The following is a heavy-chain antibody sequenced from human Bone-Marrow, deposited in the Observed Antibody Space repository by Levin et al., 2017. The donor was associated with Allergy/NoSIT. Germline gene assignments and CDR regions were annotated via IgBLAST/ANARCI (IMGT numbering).Heavy chain of an antibody. Sequence: ASVKVSCKASGGTFSSYTISWVRQAPGQGLEWMGRIIPILGIANYAQKFQGRVTITADKSTSTAYMELSSLRSEDTAVYYCARDGATTTVTTSYYYYYYMDVWGKGTTVTVSS. CDR1: GGTFSSYT. V-gene: IGHV1-69*04. CDR3: ARDGATTTVTTSYYYYYYMDV. J-gene: IGHJ6*03. CDR2: IIPILGIA. D-gene: IGHD4-17*01.